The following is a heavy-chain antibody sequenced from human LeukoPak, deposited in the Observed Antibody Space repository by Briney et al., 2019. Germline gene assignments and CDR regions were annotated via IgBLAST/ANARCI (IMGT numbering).Heavy chain of an antibody. CDR2: ISGSGDST. Sequence: PGGSLRLSCAASGFTFSRYAMSWVRQAPGKGLEWVSDISGSGDSTYYADSVKGRFTISRDNSKNTLYLQMNSLRAEDTAVYYCAKDGLHDTAMVFRYWSAGYWGQGTLVTVSS. D-gene: IGHD5-18*01. CDR1: GFTFSRYA. J-gene: IGHJ4*02. CDR3: AKDGLHDTAMVFRYWSAGY. V-gene: IGHV3-23*01.